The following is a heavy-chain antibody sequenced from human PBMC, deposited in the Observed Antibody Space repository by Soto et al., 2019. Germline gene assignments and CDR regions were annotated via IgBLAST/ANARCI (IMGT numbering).Heavy chain of an antibody. Sequence: QVQLQESGPGLVKPSQTLSLTCTVSGGSISSRTSYWSWIRQHPGKGLEWIGYIYYGGDSFYNPSLKGRVTRALDPPENPFPLKLNSGTAADPAVYFWARGGGGGVDCWGQGTLVTVAS. J-gene: IGHJ4*02. D-gene: IGHD1-26*01. V-gene: IGHV4-31*03. CDR2: IYYGGDS. CDR3: ARGGGGGVDC. CDR1: GGSISSRTSY.